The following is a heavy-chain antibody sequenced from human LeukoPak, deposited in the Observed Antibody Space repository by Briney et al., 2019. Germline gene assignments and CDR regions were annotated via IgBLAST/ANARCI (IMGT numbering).Heavy chain of an antibody. D-gene: IGHD1-26*01. CDR3: AKDSGGTYFYYYYYMDV. CDR1: GFSFSTYA. Sequence: PGGSLRLSCAASGFSFSTYAMSWVRQAPGKGLEWVSAISAGGATIYYADSVKGHFTVSRDNSKNTLYLHMNSLRAEDTAIYYCAKDSGGTYFYYYYYMDVWGKGTTVTVSS. CDR2: ISAGGATI. J-gene: IGHJ6*03. V-gene: IGHV3-23*01.